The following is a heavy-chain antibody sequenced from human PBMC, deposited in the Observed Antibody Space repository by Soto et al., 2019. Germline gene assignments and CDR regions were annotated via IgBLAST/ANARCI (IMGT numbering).Heavy chain of an antibody. CDR1: GYSFTSYW. CDR3: ARASPVGALYNWFDP. Sequence: GESLKISCKGSGYSFTSYWIGRVRQMPGKGLEWMGIIYPGDSDTRYSPSFQGQVTISADKSISTAYLQWSSLKASDTAMYYCARASPVGALYNWFDPWGQGTLVTV. CDR2: IYPGDSDT. D-gene: IGHD1-26*01. V-gene: IGHV5-51*01. J-gene: IGHJ5*02.